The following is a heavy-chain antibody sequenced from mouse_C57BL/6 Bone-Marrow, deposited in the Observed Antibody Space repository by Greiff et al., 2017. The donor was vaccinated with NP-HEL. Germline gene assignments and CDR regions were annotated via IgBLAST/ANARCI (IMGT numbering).Heavy chain of an antibody. CDR1: GFNIKDDY. V-gene: IGHV14-4*01. CDR2: IDPENGDT. J-gene: IGHJ2*01. D-gene: IGHD1-1*01. Sequence: VQLKQSGAELVRPGASVKLSCTASGFNIKDDYMHWVKQRPEQGLEWIGWIDPENGDTEYASKFQGKATITADTSSNTAYLQLSSLTSEDTAVYYCTFITTVVARGQGTTLTVSS. CDR3: TFITTVVA.